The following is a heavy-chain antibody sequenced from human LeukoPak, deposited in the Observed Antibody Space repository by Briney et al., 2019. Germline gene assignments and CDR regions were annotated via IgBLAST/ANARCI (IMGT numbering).Heavy chain of an antibody. V-gene: IGHV3-23*01. J-gene: IGHJ6*03. CDR1: EFTFSSDA. CDR2: ISGSGGST. CDR3: AKSAIAGRATPYDMDV. D-gene: IGHD6-13*01. Sequence: PGGSLRLSCAASEFTFSSDAMSWVRQAPGKGLACVSTISGSGGSTYYADSLKGRFTISRDNSKNTLYLQMNSLRAEDTAVYYCAKSAIAGRATPYDMDVWGKGTTVTVSS.